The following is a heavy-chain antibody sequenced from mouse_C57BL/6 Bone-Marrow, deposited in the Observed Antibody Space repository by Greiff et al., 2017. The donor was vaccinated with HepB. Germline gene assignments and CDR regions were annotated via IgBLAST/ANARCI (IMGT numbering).Heavy chain of an antibody. J-gene: IGHJ2*01. CDR1: GFTFTDYY. CDR2: IRNKANGYTT. Sequence: EVQVVESGGGLVQPGGSLSLSCAASGFTFTDYYMSWVRQPPGKALEWLGFIRNKANGYTTEYSASVKGRFTISRDNSQSILYLQMNALRAEDSATYYCARSDGLGTFDYWGQGSTLTVSS. CDR3: ARSDGLGTFDY. D-gene: IGHD2-3*01. V-gene: IGHV7-3*01.